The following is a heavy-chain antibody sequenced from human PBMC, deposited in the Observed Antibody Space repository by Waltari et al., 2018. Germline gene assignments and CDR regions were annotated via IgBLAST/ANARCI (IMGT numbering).Heavy chain of an antibody. CDR3: AKDYCSGTSCHLFDS. V-gene: IGHV3-30*18. J-gene: IGHJ4*02. Sequence: QVQLVESGGNVVQPGRSRRLSCTASGFAFGSSALHWVRQSPGKGLDWVSLISFDGSDEYYATSVKGRFTISRDNSEDTLYLQMNSLRPEDTGIYFCAKDYCSGTSCHLFDSWGQGTLVTVSS. CDR1: GFAFGSSA. D-gene: IGHD2-2*01. CDR2: ISFDGSDE.